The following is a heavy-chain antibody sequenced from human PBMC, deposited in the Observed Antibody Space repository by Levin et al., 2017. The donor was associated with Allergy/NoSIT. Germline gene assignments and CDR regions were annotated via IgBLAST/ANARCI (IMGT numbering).Heavy chain of an antibody. CDR3: ARVGPEEMATMGGQSY. CDR2: INPNSGGT. J-gene: IGHJ4*02. Sequence: GGSLRLSCKASGYTFTGYYIHWVRQAPGQGLEWMGWINPNSGGTKYAQKFQARVTMTRDTSISTAYMELSRLRSDDTAVYYCARVGPEEMATMGGQSYWGQGTLVTVSP. CDR1: GYTFTGYY. V-gene: IGHV1-2*02. D-gene: IGHD5-24*01.